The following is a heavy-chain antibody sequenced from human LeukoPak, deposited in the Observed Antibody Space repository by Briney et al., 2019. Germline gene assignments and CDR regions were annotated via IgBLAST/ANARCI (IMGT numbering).Heavy chain of an antibody. CDR2: INPNSGGT. J-gene: IGHJ6*03. Sequence: GASVKVSCKASGYTFTGYYMHWVRQAPGQGLEWMGWINPNSGGTNYAQKFQGRVTMTRDTSISTAYMELSRLRSDDTAVYYCAREGTPFTFKAAPDPNYYYMDVWGKGTTVTVSS. D-gene: IGHD6-13*01. CDR1: GYTFTGYY. CDR3: AREGTPFTFKAAPDPNYYYMDV. V-gene: IGHV1-2*02.